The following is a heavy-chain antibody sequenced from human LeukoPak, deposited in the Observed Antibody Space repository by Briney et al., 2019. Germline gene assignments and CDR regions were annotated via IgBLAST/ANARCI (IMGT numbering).Heavy chain of an antibody. Sequence: SETLSLTCTVSGDSISSGDYYWSWIRQPAGKGLEWIGRISSSGSTNYNPSLKSRVTISVDTSKNQFSLKLSSVTAADTAVYYCATTYGDYYFDFWGQGTLVTVSS. D-gene: IGHD4-17*01. CDR1: GDSISSGDYY. V-gene: IGHV4-61*02. J-gene: IGHJ4*02. CDR3: ATTYGDYYFDF. CDR2: ISSSGST.